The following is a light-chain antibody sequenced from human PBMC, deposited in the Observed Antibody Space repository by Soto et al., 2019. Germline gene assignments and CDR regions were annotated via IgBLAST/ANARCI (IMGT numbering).Light chain of an antibody. J-gene: IGKJ5*01. CDR2: GAS. V-gene: IGKV3-15*01. Sequence: EIVMTQSPATLSVSPGERATLSCRASQSVSSNLAWYQQKPGQAPRLLIYGASTRATGIPARFSGSGSGTEFPLTISSLQSEDFAVYYCQHYNRWPPITFGQGTRLDIK. CDR3: QHYNRWPPIT. CDR1: QSVSSN.